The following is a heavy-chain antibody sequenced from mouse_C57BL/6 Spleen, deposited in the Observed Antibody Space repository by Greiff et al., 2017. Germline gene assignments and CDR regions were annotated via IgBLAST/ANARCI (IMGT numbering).Heavy chain of an antibody. CDR3: ARRRLPYWYFDV. V-gene: IGHV8-12*01. J-gene: IGHJ1*03. D-gene: IGHD5-5*01. CDR2: IYWDDDK. Sequence: QVTLKVCGPGILQSSQTLSLTCSFSGFSLSTSGMGVSWIRQPSGKGLEWLAHIYWDDDKRYNPSLKSRLTISKDTSRNHVFLKITSVDTADTATYYCARRRLPYWYFDVWGTGTTVTVSS. CDR1: GFSLSTSGMG.